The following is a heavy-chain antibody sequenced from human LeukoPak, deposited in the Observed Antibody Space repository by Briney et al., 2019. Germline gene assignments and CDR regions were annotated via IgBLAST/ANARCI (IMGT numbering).Heavy chain of an antibody. CDR2: MNPNSGNT. D-gene: IGHD5-18*01. Sequence: ASVKVSCKASGYTFTSYDLNWVRQATGQGLEWMGWMNPNSGNTGYAQRFQGRVTMTRDTSISTAYMELSSLRSEDTAVYYCAREGYSYGPFDYWGQGTLVTVSS. CDR1: GYTFTSYD. CDR3: AREGYSYGPFDY. J-gene: IGHJ4*02. V-gene: IGHV1-8*01.